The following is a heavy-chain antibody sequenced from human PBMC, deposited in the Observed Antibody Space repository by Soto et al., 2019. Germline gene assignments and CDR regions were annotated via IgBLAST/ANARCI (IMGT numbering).Heavy chain of an antibody. CDR2: IKGDGTEK. CDR3: MRAYSY. J-gene: IGHJ4*02. V-gene: IGHV3-7*03. Sequence: EVQLVESGGGLVQPGGSLRLSCAASGFTFSSFWMTWVRQAPGKGLEWVANIKGDGTEKYYVDSVKGRFTISRDNAKNSLFLQMSSLRAEDTAVYYCMRAYSYWGQGTLVTVSS. CDR1: GFTFSSFW. D-gene: IGHD2-21*01.